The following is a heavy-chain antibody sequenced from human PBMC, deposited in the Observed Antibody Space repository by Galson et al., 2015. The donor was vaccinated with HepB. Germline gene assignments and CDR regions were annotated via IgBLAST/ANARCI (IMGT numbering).Heavy chain of an antibody. J-gene: IGHJ1*01. V-gene: IGHV3-23*01. CDR1: GFTFSSYA. CDR3: ARDHRRDYGGNSAEYFQH. CDR2: ISGSGGST. Sequence: SLRLSCAASGFTFSSYAMSWVRQAPGKGLEWVSAISGSGGSTYYADSVKGRFTISRDNAKNSLYLQMNSLRAEDTAVYYCARDHRRDYGGNSAEYFQHWGQGTLVTVSS. D-gene: IGHD4-23*01.